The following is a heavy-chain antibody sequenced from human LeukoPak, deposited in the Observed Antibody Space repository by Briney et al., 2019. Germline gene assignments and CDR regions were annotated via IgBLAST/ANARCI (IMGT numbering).Heavy chain of an antibody. V-gene: IGHV4-4*09. CDR3: ARERGSSSWYFY. Sequence: SETLSLTCSVSGGSINNYWWSWIRQPPGKGLEWIGYIYRGETTNYNPSLKSRVTLSVDTSKNQISLKLNSVTAADTAVYYCARERGSSSWYFYWGQGTLVTVSS. D-gene: IGHD6-13*01. CDR1: GGSINNYW. CDR2: IYRGETT. J-gene: IGHJ4*02.